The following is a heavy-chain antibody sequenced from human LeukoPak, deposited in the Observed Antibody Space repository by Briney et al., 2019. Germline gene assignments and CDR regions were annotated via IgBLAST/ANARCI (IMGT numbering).Heavy chain of an antibody. CDR2: INPNSGGT. D-gene: IGHD5-18*01. CDR1: GYTFTGYY. Sequence: ASVKVSCKASGYTFTGYYMHWVRQAPGQGLEWMGWINPNSGGTNYAQKFQGRVTMTRDTSISTACMELSRLRSDDTAVYYCARGQPGYSYAHYGMDVWGQGTTVTVSS. CDR3: ARGQPGYSYAHYGMDV. V-gene: IGHV1-2*02. J-gene: IGHJ6*02.